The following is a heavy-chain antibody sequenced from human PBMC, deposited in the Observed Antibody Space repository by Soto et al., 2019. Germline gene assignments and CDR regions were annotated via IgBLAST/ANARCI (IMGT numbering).Heavy chain of an antibody. CDR1: GFTFTSSA. Sequence: SVKVSCKASGFTFTSSAVQWVRQARGQRLEWIGWIVVGSGNTNYAQKFQERVTITRDMSTSTAYMELSSLRSEDTAVYYCAAELLLNWSKGGFFYFGIDVWGQGTTVTVSS. CDR2: IVVGSGNT. V-gene: IGHV1-58*01. CDR3: AAELLLNWSKGGFFYFGIDV. D-gene: IGHD1-1*01. J-gene: IGHJ6*02.